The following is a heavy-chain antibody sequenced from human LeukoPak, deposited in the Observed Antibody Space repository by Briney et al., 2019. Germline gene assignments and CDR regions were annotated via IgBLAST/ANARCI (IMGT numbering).Heavy chain of an antibody. D-gene: IGHD5-18*01. CDR3: AREAGVPPTTQQWPTSVDC. CDR1: GFTFSSCW. Sequence: PGGSLRLSCAASGFTFSSCWMSWVRRAPGKGLEWVANIKQDGSEKYYVDSVKGRFTISRDNAKNSLYLQMNSLSAEDTAVYYCAREAGVPPTTQQWPTSVDCWGQGTLVTVSS. CDR2: IKQDGSEK. V-gene: IGHV3-7*05. J-gene: IGHJ4*02.